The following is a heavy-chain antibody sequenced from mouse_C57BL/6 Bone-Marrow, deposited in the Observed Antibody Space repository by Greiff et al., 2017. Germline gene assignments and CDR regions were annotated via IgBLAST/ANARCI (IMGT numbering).Heavy chain of an antibody. J-gene: IGHJ2*01. CDR3: ARSDYDYDAGDY. CDR2: INPSSGYT. CDR1: GYTFTSYW. Sequence: VQLQQSGAELAKPGASVTLSCKASGYTFTSYWMHWVQQRPGQGLEWIGYINPSSGYTKYNQKFKDKATLTADKSSSTAYMQLSSLTYEDSAVYYCARSDYDYDAGDYWGQGTTLTVSS. V-gene: IGHV1-7*01. D-gene: IGHD2-4*01.